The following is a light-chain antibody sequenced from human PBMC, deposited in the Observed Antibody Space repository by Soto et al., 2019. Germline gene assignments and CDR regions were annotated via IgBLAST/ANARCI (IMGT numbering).Light chain of an antibody. Sequence: HSVLTQPASVSGSPGQSITISCTGTGSDIGDSNYVSWYQQHPGKAPKLVIYDVSNRPSGVSNRFSGSKSANTASLTISGLQAEDAADYYCSSFRSSSTSYVFGTGTKVTVL. CDR2: DVS. CDR3: SSFRSSSTSYV. CDR1: GSDIGDSNY. V-gene: IGLV2-14*03. J-gene: IGLJ1*01.